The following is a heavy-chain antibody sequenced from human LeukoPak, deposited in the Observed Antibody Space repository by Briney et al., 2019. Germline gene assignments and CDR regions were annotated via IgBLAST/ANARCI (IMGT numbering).Heavy chain of an antibody. D-gene: IGHD1-1*01. CDR3: ARETRSNAFDV. Sequence: GGSLRLSCAASGFFFSSHSMNWVRQAPGKGLEWVSGISWNSNYIVYADSVKGRFTISRDNARNSLYLQMSSLRAEDTALYFCARETRSNAFDVWGQGTMVTVSS. CDR2: ISWNSNYI. V-gene: IGHV3-21*04. CDR1: GFFFSSHS. J-gene: IGHJ3*01.